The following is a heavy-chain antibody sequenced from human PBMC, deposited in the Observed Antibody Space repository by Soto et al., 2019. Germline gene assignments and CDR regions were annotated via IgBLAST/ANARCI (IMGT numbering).Heavy chain of an antibody. J-gene: IGHJ4*02. CDR2: ISYDGSNK. CDR3: ARDTGKGEAARPDY. D-gene: IGHD6-6*01. Sequence: GGSLRLSFAASGFTFSSYAMHWVRQAPGKGLEWVAVISYDGSNKYYADFVKGRLIISRDNSKNTVCLQMNSLRAEDTAVYSCARDTGKGEAARPDYWGQGTLVTVSS. CDR1: GFTFSSYA. V-gene: IGHV3-30-3*01.